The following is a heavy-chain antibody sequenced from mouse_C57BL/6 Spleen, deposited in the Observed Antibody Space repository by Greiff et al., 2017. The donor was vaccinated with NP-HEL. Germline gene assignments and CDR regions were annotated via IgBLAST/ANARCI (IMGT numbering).Heavy chain of an antibody. J-gene: IGHJ1*03. V-gene: IGHV1-53*01. CDR1: GYTFTSYW. D-gene: IGHD1-1*01. CDR3: ARCPGSSYVWYFDV. Sequence: QVQLQQPGTELVKPGASVKLSCKASGYTFTSYWMHWVKQRPGQGLEWIGNINPSNGGTNYNEKFKSKATLTVDKSSSTAYMQLSSLTSEDSAVYYGARCPGSSYVWYFDVWGTGTTVTVSS. CDR2: INPSNGGT.